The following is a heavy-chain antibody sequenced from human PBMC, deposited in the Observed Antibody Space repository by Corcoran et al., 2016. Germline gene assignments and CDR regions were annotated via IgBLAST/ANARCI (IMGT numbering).Heavy chain of an antibody. CDR3: TTTFRRELLGYYYYYGMDV. CDR2: IKSKTDGGTT. V-gene: IGHV3-15*01. J-gene: IGHJ6*02. D-gene: IGHD1-26*01. Sequence: EVQLVESGGGLVKPGGSLRLSCAASGFTFSNAWMSWVRQAPGKGLEWVGRIKSKTDGGTTDYAAPVKGRFTISRDDSKNTLYLQMNSLKTEDTAVYDCTTTFRRELLGYYYYYGMDVWGQGTTVTVSS. CDR1: GFTFSNAW.